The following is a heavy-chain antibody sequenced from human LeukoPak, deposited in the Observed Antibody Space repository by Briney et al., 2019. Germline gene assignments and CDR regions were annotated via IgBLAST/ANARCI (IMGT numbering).Heavy chain of an antibody. CDR2: IIPIFGTA. Sequence: ASVKVSCKASGGTFSSYGFSWVRQAPGQGLEWVGGIIPIFGTANYAQKFQGRVTITADKSTSTAYMELSSLRSEDTAVYYCARGRYFDWLLSPQFDYWGQGTLVTVSS. J-gene: IGHJ4*02. CDR3: ARGRYFDWLLSPQFDY. D-gene: IGHD3-9*01. CDR1: GGTFSSYG. V-gene: IGHV1-69*06.